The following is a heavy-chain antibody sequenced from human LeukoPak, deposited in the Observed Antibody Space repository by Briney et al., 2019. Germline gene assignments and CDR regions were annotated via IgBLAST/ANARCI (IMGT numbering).Heavy chain of an antibody. D-gene: IGHD6-19*01. CDR2: TYYRSKWYF. CDR1: GDSVSSNSVT. CDR3: VREVDLASIRDY. Sequence: SQTLSLTCAISGDSVSSNSVTWNWNRQSPSRGLEWLGRTYYRSKWYFQYAVSFKSRMTINPDTFKNQFSLQLNSVTPEDTAVYYCVREVDLASIRDYWGQGILVTVSS. J-gene: IGHJ4*02. V-gene: IGHV6-1*01.